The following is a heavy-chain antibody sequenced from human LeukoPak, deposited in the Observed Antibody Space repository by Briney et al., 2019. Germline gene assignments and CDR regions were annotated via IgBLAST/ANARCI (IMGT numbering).Heavy chain of an antibody. CDR2: ISYSGSA. CDR1: NGSFSIHF. J-gene: IGHJ3*02. V-gene: IGHV4-59*08. D-gene: IGHD6-19*01. Sequence: SETLSLPCTVSNGSFSIHFWSWIRQPPGKGLEWIGYISYSGSAHYDPSLKSRVTISVDTSKNQFSLKLSSVTAADTAVYYCASGVAVDPDTFDIWGLGTLVTVSS. CDR3: ASGVAVDPDTFDI.